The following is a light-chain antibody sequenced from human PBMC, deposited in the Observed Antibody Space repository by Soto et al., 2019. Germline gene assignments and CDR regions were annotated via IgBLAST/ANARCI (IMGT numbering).Light chain of an antibody. CDR2: EVS. CDR1: SSDVGIYNY. J-gene: IGLJ1*01. CDR3: SSYTTSSNRV. V-gene: IGLV2-14*01. Sequence: QSALTQPASVSGSPGQSIAISCTGSSSDVGIYNYVSWYQQHPGKVPKLIIYEVSNRPSGVSNRFSGSKSGNTASLTISGLQAEDEADYYCSSYTTSSNRVFGNGTKVTV.